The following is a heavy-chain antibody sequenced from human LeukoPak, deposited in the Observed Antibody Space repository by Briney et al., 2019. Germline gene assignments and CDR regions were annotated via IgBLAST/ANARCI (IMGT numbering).Heavy chain of an antibody. V-gene: IGHV4-61*02. CDR3: AREGGITIFGVGRTPRDYYYYMDV. D-gene: IGHD3-3*01. CDR2: IYTSGST. CDR1: GGSISSGSYY. Sequence: PSETLSLTCTVSGGSISSGSYYWSWIRQPAGKGLEWIGRIYTSGSTNYNPSLKSRVTISVDTPKNQFSLKLSSVTAADTAVYYCAREGGITIFGVGRTPRDYYYYMDVWGKGTTVTVSS. J-gene: IGHJ6*03.